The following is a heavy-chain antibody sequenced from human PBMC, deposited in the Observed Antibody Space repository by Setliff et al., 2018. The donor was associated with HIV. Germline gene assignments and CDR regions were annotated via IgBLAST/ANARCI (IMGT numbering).Heavy chain of an antibody. D-gene: IGHD6-19*01. CDR2: MNPNSGNT. V-gene: IGHV1-8*01. CDR3: ASFSSGWYWGAFDI. Sequence: ASVKVSCKPSGSTFSTYDINWVRQATGQGLEWMGWMNPNSGNTGYAQKFQGRVTMTRNTSISTAYMELSSLRSEDTAVYYCASFSSGWYWGAFDIWGQGTMVTVSS. J-gene: IGHJ3*02. CDR1: GSTFSTYD.